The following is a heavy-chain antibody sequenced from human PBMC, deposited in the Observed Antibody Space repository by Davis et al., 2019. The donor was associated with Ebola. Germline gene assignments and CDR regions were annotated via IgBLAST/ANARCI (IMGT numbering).Heavy chain of an antibody. CDR2: IWYDGSNK. CDR1: GFTFSSYG. D-gene: IGHD5-18*01. Sequence: GESLKISCAASGFTFSSYGMHWVRQAPGKGLEWVAVIWYDGSNKYYADSVKGRFTISRDNSKNTLYLQMNSLRAEDTAVYYCARDSPEAMVIYYYYYYMDVWGKGTTVTVSS. J-gene: IGHJ6*03. CDR3: ARDSPEAMVIYYYYYYMDV. V-gene: IGHV3-33*01.